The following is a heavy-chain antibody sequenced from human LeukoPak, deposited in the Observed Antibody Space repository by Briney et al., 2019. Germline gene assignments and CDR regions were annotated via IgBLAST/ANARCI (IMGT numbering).Heavy chain of an antibody. CDR1: GYTFTSYG. Sequence: ASVKVSCKASGYTFTSYGISWVRQAPGQGLEWMGWISAYNGNTNYAQKLQGRVTMTTDTSTSTAYMELRSLRSDDTAVYYCARDGHSRRAVAVNYFDYWGQGTLVTVSS. V-gene: IGHV1-18*01. D-gene: IGHD2-15*01. CDR3: ARDGHSRRAVAVNYFDY. CDR2: ISAYNGNT. J-gene: IGHJ4*02.